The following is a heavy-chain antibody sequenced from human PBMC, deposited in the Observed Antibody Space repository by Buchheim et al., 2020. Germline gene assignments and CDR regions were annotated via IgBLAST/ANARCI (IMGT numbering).Heavy chain of an antibody. D-gene: IGHD3-10*01. CDR3: AKDPRVKDSYRGDLLIRYFEY. V-gene: IGHV3-30*18. CDR1: GFAFSTYG. CDR2: ISFDGSND. Sequence: QVQLEESGGGVVQPGGSLTLSCAASGFAFSTYGFHWVRQVPGKGLQWLALISFDGSNDYYTDSVKGRFTLSRDDSRNTVTLPMNRLRPEDTGVYYCAKDPRVKDSYRGDLLIRYFEYWGQGAL. J-gene: IGHJ4*02.